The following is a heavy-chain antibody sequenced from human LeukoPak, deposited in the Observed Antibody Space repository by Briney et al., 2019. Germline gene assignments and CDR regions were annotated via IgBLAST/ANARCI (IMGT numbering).Heavy chain of an antibody. CDR2: IIPIFGTA. J-gene: IGHJ6*02. CDR1: GGTFSSYA. CDR3: ASPTSSYYGMDV. D-gene: IGHD2-2*01. V-gene: IGHV1-69*13. Sequence: VKVSCKASGGTFSSYAISWVRQAPGQGLEWMGGIIPIFGTANYAQKFQGRVTITADESTSTAYMELSSLRSEDTAVYYCASPTSSYYGMDVWGQGTTVTVSS.